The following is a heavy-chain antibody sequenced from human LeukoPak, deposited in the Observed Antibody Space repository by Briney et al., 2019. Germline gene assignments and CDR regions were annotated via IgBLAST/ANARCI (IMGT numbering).Heavy chain of an antibody. Sequence: SETLSLTCTVSGGSISSYYWSWIRQPPGKGLEWIGYIYYSGSTNYNPSLKSRVTISVDTPKNQFSLKLNSVTAADTAVYYCAREYGDYLDYWGQGTLVTVSS. CDR2: IYYSGST. D-gene: IGHD4-17*01. CDR3: AREYGDYLDY. J-gene: IGHJ4*02. CDR1: GGSISSYY. V-gene: IGHV4-59*01.